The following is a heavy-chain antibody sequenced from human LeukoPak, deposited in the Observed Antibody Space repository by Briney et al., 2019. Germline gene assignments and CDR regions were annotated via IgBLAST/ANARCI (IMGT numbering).Heavy chain of an antibody. CDR2: ISIGDGKT. J-gene: IGHJ4*02. D-gene: IGHD2-2*01. V-gene: IGHV1-18*01. Sequence: GASVKVSCKASGYTFTGFGITWVRQAPGQGPEWMGWISIGDGKTHYGQKFQDRVSMTREIDSNTVFLELRSLKSDDTAVYFCTRSYHSTSWYYFDHWGQGTLVTVSS. CDR3: TRSYHSTSWYYFDH. CDR1: GYTFTGFG.